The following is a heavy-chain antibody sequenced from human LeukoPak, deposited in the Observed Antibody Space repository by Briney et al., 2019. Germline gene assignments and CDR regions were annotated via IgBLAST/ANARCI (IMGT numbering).Heavy chain of an antibody. Sequence: SETLSLTCTVSGCFINRNSFYWGWIRQTPGTRLEWFGNIYYSGSTYYNPSLKSRVTMSVDTSKNQFFLKLNSVTAADTAVYYCARGRPYSGGYHLDYWGQGTLVTVSP. CDR1: GCFINRNSFY. J-gene: IGHJ4*02. CDR3: ARGRPYSGGYHLDY. V-gene: IGHV4-39*01. CDR2: IYYSGST. D-gene: IGHD1-26*01.